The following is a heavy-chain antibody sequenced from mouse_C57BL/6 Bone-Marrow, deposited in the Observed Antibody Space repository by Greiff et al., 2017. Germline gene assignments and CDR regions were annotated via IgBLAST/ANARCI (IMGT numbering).Heavy chain of an antibody. J-gene: IGHJ4*01. D-gene: IGHD2-5*01. CDR3: ARGCSNPYSMDY. CDR2: IDPCDSYT. CDR1: GYTFTSYW. Sequence: QVQLQQPGAELVMPGASVKLSCTAPGYTFTSYWMHWVKQRPGQGLEWIGEIDPCDSYTNYQQKFKGKSTLTVDKSYSTAYMQLSSLTSADSAVYYCARGCSNPYSMDYWGQGTSVTVSS. V-gene: IGHV1-69*01.